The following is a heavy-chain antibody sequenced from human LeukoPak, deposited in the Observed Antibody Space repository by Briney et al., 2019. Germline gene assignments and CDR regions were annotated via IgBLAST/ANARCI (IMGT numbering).Heavy chain of an antibody. Sequence: PGGSLRLSCAASGFTFSSYGMHWVRQAPGKGLEWVAVISYDGSNKYYADSVKGRFTISRDNSKNTLYLQMNSLRAEDTAVYYCARDPTYYYDSSGYTGGDYWGQGTLVTVSS. CDR1: GFTFSSYG. CDR2: ISYDGSNK. D-gene: IGHD3-22*01. J-gene: IGHJ4*02. CDR3: ARDPTYYYDSSGYTGGDY. V-gene: IGHV3-30*19.